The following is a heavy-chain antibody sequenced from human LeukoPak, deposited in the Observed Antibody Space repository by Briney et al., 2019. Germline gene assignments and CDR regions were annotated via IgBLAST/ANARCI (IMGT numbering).Heavy chain of an antibody. J-gene: IGHJ4*02. CDR2: INPNSGGT. CDR1: GYTFTGYY. V-gene: IGHV1-2*04. CDR3: ARGGSVRYCSSTSCYAADRFFDY. Sequence: GASVKLSCNASGYTFTGYYMQWVRQAPGQGLEWMGWINPNSGGTNYAQKFQGWVTMTGDTSISTAYMELSRLRSDDTAVYYCARGGSVRYCSSTSCYAADRFFDYWGQGTLVTVSS. D-gene: IGHD2-2*01.